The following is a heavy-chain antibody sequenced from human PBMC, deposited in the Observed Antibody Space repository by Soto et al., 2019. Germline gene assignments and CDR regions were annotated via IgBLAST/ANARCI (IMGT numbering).Heavy chain of an antibody. D-gene: IGHD2-21*02. CDR1: GFTFSNYA. CDR2: ISSDGNNK. CDR3: ARERRGGNSGYYLDY. Sequence: QVQLVESGGGVVQPGRSLRLSCAASGFTFSNYAMHWVRQAPGKGLEWVTVISSDGNNKYYADSVKGRFTISRDNSKNTLYLQGISLRAEDTAVYYCARERRGGNSGYYLDYWGQGTLVTVSS. J-gene: IGHJ4*02. V-gene: IGHV3-30-3*01.